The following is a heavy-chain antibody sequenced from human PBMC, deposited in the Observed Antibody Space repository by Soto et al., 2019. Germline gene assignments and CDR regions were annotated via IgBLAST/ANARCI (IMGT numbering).Heavy chain of an antibody. D-gene: IGHD3-10*01. CDR2: VNPILSMS. CDR1: GDTFNFHS. J-gene: IGHJ4*02. CDR3: ATSYGSGYRAFDY. Sequence: QVQLVQSGAEVKRPGSSVKVSCKASGDTFNFHSINWVRQAPGLGLEWMGRVNPILSMSNFAQRFQGRVTMTADKSTSTAYMELSGLRSEDTASYYCATSYGSGYRAFDYWGQGALVTVSS. V-gene: IGHV1-69*04.